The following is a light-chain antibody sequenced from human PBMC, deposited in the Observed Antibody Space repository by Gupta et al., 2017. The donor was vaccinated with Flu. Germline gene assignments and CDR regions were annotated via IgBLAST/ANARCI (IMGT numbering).Light chain of an antibody. V-gene: IGKV3-15*01. Sequence: EVLMTQSPATPSVSPGGRATLSCRASQRVGSNVAWYQQKPGRAPRLLIYGASTRATGIPARFSGSGSGTEFTLTITRRQSEDIAIYYCQHYNNWPPWTFGQGTMLEI. CDR2: GAS. J-gene: IGKJ1*01. CDR1: QRVGSN. CDR3: QHYNNWPPWT.